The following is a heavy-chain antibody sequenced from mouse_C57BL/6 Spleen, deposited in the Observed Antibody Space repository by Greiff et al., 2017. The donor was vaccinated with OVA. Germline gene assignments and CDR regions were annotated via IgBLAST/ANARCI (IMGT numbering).Heavy chain of an antibody. J-gene: IGHJ1*03. V-gene: IGHV1-26*01. CDR1: GYTFTDYY. CDR2: INPNNGGT. Sequence: EVQLQQSGPELVKPGASVKISCKASGYTFTDYYMNWVKQSHGKSLEWIGDINPNNGGTSYNQKFKGKATLTVDKSSSTAYMELRSLTSEDSAVYYCARSAVITTVVATPTEHFDVWGTGTTVTVSS. D-gene: IGHD1-1*01. CDR3: ARSAVITTVVATPTEHFDV.